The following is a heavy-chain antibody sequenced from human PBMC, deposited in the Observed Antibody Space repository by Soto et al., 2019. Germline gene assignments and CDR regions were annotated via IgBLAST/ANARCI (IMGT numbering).Heavy chain of an antibody. J-gene: IGHJ2*01. V-gene: IGHV4-31*03. CDR3: ARVSGDIVRPYWYFDL. CDR2: IYYSGST. CDR1: GGSISSGGYY. Sequence: SETLSLTCTVSGGSISSGGYYWSWIRQHPGKGLEWIGYIYYSGSTYYNPSLKSRVTISVDTSKNQFSLKLSSVTAADTAVYYCARVSGDIVRPYWYFDLWGRGTLVTVSS. D-gene: IGHD2-8*01.